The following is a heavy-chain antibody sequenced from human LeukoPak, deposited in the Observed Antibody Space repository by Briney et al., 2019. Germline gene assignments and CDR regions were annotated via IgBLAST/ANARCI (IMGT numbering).Heavy chain of an antibody. CDR1: GFTFSSYW. D-gene: IGHD2-2*01. J-gene: IGHJ1*01. V-gene: IGHV3-7*01. CDR3: ASSSTSCYFCLAEYFQH. CDR2: IKQDGSEK. Sequence: GGSLRLSCAASGFTFSSYWMSWVRQAPGKGLEWVANIKQDGSEKYYVDSVKGRFTISRDNAKNSLYLQMNSLRAEDTAVYYCASSSTSCYFCLAEYFQHWGQGTLVTVSS.